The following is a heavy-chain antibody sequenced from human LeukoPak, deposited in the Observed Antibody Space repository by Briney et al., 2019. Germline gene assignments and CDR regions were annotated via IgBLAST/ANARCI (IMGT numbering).Heavy chain of an antibody. CDR1: GFTFDDYA. CDR2: ISWNSGSI. V-gene: IGHV3-9*01. D-gene: IGHD3-22*01. CDR3: AKDNYYDSSGYWGDAFDI. J-gene: IGHJ3*02. Sequence: PGGSLRLSCAASGFTFDDYAMHWVRQAPGKGLEWVSGISWNSGSIGYADSVKGRFTISRDNAKNSLYLQMNSLRAEDTALYYCAKDNYYDSSGYWGDAFDIWGQATMVTVSP.